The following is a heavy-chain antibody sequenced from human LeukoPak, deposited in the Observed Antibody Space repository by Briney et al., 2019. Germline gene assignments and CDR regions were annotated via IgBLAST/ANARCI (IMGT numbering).Heavy chain of an antibody. V-gene: IGHV3-53*01. Sequence: GGSLRLSCAASGFTVSSNYMSWVRQAPGKGLEWVSVIYSGGSTYYADSVKGRFTISRDNSKNTLYLQMNSLRAEDTAAYHCARVAARAWFDPWGQGTLVTVSS. CDR2: IYSGGST. J-gene: IGHJ5*02. CDR1: GFTVSSNY. CDR3: ARVAARAWFDP. D-gene: IGHD6-13*01.